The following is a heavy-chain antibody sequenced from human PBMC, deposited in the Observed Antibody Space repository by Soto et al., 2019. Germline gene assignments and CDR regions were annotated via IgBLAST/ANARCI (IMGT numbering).Heavy chain of an antibody. CDR1: GGTYSPHT. Sequence: QVQLVQSGAEVKKPGSSVKVSCKSSGGTYSPHTINWVRQAPGQGPEWMGRIIPFLGVTNYGLKFQASVTITADKAAHTGYIEVRGVPCGDTGVYCCSMGWGLSVSPCSFGGFWGRGTLVTVAS. CDR3: SMGWGLSVSPCSFGGF. J-gene: IGHJ4*02. D-gene: IGHD3-10*01. V-gene: IGHV1-69*02. CDR2: IIPFLGVT.